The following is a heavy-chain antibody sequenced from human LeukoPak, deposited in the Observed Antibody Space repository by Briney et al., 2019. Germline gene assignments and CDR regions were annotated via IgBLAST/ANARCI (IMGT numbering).Heavy chain of an antibody. D-gene: IGHD5-18*01. Sequence: SGTLSLTCAVSGGSISSINWWSWVRQPPGKGLEWIGEIYHSGSTNYNPSLKSRVTISVDKSKNQFSLKLSSVTAADTAVYYCAIYVRGGYSYGYGHFDYWGQGTLVTVSS. CDR2: IYHSGST. J-gene: IGHJ4*02. CDR3: AIYVRGGYSYGYGHFDY. CDR1: GGSISSINW. V-gene: IGHV4-4*02.